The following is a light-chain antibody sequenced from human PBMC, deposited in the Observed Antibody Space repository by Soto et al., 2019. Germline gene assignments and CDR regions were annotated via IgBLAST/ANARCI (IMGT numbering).Light chain of an antibody. Sequence: EVVMTQSPATLSLSPGERATLSCRASQSVYSNLAWYQQKPGQAPRLLIFDTSTRATGIPARFSGSGSGTDFTLTISSLQSEDFAVYFCQQYNNWPPLTFGGGTKVEI. CDR1: QSVYSN. CDR3: QQYNNWPPLT. CDR2: DTS. V-gene: IGKV3-15*01. J-gene: IGKJ4*01.